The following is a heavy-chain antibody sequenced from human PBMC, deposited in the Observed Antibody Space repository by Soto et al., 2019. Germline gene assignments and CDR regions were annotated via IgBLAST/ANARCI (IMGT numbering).Heavy chain of an antibody. CDR1: GFSFSTYG. J-gene: IGHJ5*02. Sequence: QVQLVESGGGVVQPGRSLKLSCAASGFSFSTYGMHWVRQAPGKGLEWVALIWYDGSDKDYTDSVKGRFTISRDDSRNTLDLQMNNLRVEDKAVYYCVRDKGFWEYMNNFFDAWGQGTLVTVSS. D-gene: IGHD1-26*01. V-gene: IGHV3-33*01. CDR3: VRDKGFWEYMNNFFDA. CDR2: IWYDGSDK.